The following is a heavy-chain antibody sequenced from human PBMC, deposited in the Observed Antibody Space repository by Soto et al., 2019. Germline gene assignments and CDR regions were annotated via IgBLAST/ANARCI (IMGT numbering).Heavy chain of an antibody. V-gene: IGHV2-5*02. CDR1: GFSLSTSGVG. J-gene: IGHJ2*01. D-gene: IGHD1-26*01. CDR2: ISWDDDK. Sequence: QITLKESGPTLVKPTQTLTLTCTFSGFSLSTSGVGVGWIRQPPGKALEWLAVISWDDDKRYSPSLKSRLTIPKDTSKNQVVLTMTNMDPVDTATYYGAHRPRIVGATRYWYFDLWGRGTLVTVSS. CDR3: AHRPRIVGATRYWYFDL.